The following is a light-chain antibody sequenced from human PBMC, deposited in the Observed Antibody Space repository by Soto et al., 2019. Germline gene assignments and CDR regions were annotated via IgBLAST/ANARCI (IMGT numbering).Light chain of an antibody. J-gene: IGKJ5*01. CDR3: QQYSNWPSIT. CDR1: QSVNSN. V-gene: IGKV3-15*01. Sequence: EIVMTRSAATLSVSPGERATLSCRASQSVNSNLAWYQHKPGQAPRLLIYGTSTRATDIPARFSGSGSETEFTLTISSLQSEDFAIYYCQQYSNWPSITFGQGTRLEIK. CDR2: GTS.